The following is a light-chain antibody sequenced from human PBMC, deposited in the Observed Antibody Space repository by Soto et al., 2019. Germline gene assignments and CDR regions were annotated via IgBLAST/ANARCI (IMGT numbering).Light chain of an antibody. CDR3: AAWNGTLNGLYV. V-gene: IGLV1-44*01. Sequence: QSVLTQPPSASGTPGQRVTISCSGSSSNIGSLSVDWYQHLPGTAPKLLIYRDYQRPSGVPDRFSGSKSGTSASLAISGLQFEDDADYYCAAWNGTLNGLYVFGSGTKLIVL. CDR2: RDY. CDR1: SSNIGSLS. J-gene: IGLJ1*01.